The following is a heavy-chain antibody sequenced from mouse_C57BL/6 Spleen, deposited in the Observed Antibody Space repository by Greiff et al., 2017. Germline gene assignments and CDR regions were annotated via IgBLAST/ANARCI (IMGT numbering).Heavy chain of an antibody. CDR3: ARPHYYGSSLWVDY. Sequence: EVKVVESGGGLVKPGGSLKLSCAASGFTFSDYGMHWVRQAPEKGLEWVAYISSGSSTIYYADTVKGRFTISRDNAKNTLFLQMTSLRSEDTAMYYCARPHYYGSSLWVDYWGEGTTLTVSS. CDR1: GFTFSDYG. CDR2: ISSGSSTI. D-gene: IGHD1-1*01. V-gene: IGHV5-17*01. J-gene: IGHJ2*01.